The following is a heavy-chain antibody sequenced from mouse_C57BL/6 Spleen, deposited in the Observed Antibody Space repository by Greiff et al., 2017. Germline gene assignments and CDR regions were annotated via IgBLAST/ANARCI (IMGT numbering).Heavy chain of an antibody. Sequence: VQLQQSGPELMKPGASVKLSCKATGYSFTGYWIEWVKQRPGHGLEWIGEILPGSGSTNYNEKFKGKATFAADPSSNTAYMQLSSLTTEDSAIYYCASAYDYYGFAYWGQGTLVTVSA. CDR1: GYSFTGYW. D-gene: IGHD2-4*01. V-gene: IGHV1-9*01. CDR2: ILPGSGST. J-gene: IGHJ3*01. CDR3: ASAYDYYGFAY.